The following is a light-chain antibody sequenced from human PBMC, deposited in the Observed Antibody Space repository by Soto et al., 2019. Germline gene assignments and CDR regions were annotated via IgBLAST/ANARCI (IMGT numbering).Light chain of an antibody. CDR3: QAYDYTLTASV. V-gene: IGLV1-40*01. CDR2: GNR. Sequence: QAVVTQSPSVSGAPGQRVTLSCTGNTSNLGAGYDVHWYQQLPGAAPKLVIFGNRNRPSGVPERFSGSKSGTSASLAITGLQAEDEADYYCQAYDYTLTASVFGGGTKVTVL. CDR1: TSNLGAGYD. J-gene: IGLJ3*02.